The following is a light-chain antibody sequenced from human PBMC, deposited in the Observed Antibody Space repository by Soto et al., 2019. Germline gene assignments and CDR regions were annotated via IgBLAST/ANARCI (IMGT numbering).Light chain of an antibody. Sequence: QSALTQPASVSGSPGQSITISCTGNSSDVGGYNYVSWYQQHPGKAPKLMIYEVSNRPSGVSNRFSGSKSGNTASLTISGLQAEDEADYYCSSYTSSSTPGVFGGGTKLTVL. J-gene: IGLJ3*02. CDR1: SSDVGGYNY. CDR2: EVS. V-gene: IGLV2-14*01. CDR3: SSYTSSSTPGV.